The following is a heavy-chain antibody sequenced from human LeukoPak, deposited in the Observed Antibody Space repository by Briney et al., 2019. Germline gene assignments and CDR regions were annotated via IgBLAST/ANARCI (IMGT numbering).Heavy chain of an antibody. Sequence: GGSLRLSCAASGFTFSNYWMHWVRQTPGKGLEWVSYISSDSRMVNYADSVKGRFTISRDNAKNSLYLQMNSLRAEDTAVYYCAKSYYDILTGYPNFDYWGQGTLVTVSS. J-gene: IGHJ4*02. CDR3: AKSYYDILTGYPNFDY. CDR2: ISSDSRMV. V-gene: IGHV3-48*04. D-gene: IGHD3-9*01. CDR1: GFTFSNYW.